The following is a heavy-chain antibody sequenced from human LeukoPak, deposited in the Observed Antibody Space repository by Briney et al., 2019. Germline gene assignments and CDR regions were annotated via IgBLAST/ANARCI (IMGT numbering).Heavy chain of an antibody. D-gene: IGHD4-17*01. J-gene: IGHJ4*02. V-gene: IGHV3-66*01. CDR3: ARDRGYGDYSINY. CDR2: IYSGGST. CDR1: GFTVSSNY. Sequence: GGSLRLSCAASGFTVSSNYMSWVRQAPGKGLEWVSVIYSGGSTYYADPVKGRFTISRDNSKNTLYLQMNSLRAEDTAVYYCARDRGYGDYSINYWGQGTLVTVSS.